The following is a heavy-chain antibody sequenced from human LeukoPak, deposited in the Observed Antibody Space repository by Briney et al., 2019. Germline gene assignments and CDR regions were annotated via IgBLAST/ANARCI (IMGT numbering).Heavy chain of an antibody. CDR3: ARVLLWFGELLTPAAY. CDR1: GFTFSDYT. CDR2: ISYDGSNK. J-gene: IGHJ4*02. D-gene: IGHD3-10*01. V-gene: IGHV3-30*04. Sequence: GGPLRLSCAASGFTFSDYTMNWVRQAPGKGLEWVAVISYDGSNKYYADSVKGRFTISRDNSKNTLYLQMNSLRAEDTAVYYCARVLLWFGELLTPAAYWGQGTLVTVSS.